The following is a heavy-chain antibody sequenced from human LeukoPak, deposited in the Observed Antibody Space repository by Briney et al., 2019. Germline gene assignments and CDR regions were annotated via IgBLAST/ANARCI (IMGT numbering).Heavy chain of an antibody. D-gene: IGHD3-10*01. CDR1: GGSISSSSYY. CDR3: ARDDGSGSYSIDY. CDR2: IYYSGST. Sequence: SETLSLTCTVSGGSISSSSYYWGWVRQPPGKGLEWIGSIYYSGSTYYNPSLKSRVTISVDTSKNQFSLKLSSVTAADTAVYYCARDDGSGSYSIDYWGQGTLVTVSS. J-gene: IGHJ4*02. V-gene: IGHV4-39*07.